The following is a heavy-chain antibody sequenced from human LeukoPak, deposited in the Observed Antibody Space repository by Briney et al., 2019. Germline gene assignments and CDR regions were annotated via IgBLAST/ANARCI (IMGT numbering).Heavy chain of an antibody. Sequence: GASVKVSCKASGYTFTGYYMHWVRQAPGQGLEWMGWINPNSGGTNYAQKFQGRVTMTRDMSTSTVYMELSSLRSEDTAVYYCAKDLIRLGELSPGDYWGQGTLVTVSS. J-gene: IGHJ4*02. CDR1: GYTFTGYY. D-gene: IGHD3-16*02. V-gene: IGHV1-2*02. CDR2: INPNSGGT. CDR3: AKDLIRLGELSPGDY.